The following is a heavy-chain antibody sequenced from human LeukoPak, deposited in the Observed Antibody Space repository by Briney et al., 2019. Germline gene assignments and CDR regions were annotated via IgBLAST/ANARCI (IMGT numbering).Heavy chain of an antibody. V-gene: IGHV3-33*01. CDR1: XFXXSSYG. CDR2: IWYDGSNK. D-gene: IGHD5-24*01. CDR3: ARADSRWLQSRGDY. J-gene: IGHJ4*02. Sequence: PGRSLRLSCAASXFXXSSYGMHWVRQAXXXXLEWVAVIWYDGSNKYYAESVKGRFTISRDNSKNTLYLQMNSLRAEDTAVYYCARADSRWLQSRGDYWGQGTLVTVSS.